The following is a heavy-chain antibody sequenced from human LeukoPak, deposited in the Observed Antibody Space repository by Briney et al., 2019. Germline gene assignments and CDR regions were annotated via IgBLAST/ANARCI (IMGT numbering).Heavy chain of an antibody. CDR3: ASGSGNWYFDL. D-gene: IGHD3-10*01. CDR1: GGSISSGSYY. Sequence: SETLSLTCTVSGGSISSGSYYWSWIRQPAGKGLEWVGRIYTSGSTNYNPSLKSRVTISVDTSKNQFSLKLISVTAADTAVYYCASGSGNWYFDLWGRGTLVTVSS. V-gene: IGHV4-61*02. CDR2: IYTSGST. J-gene: IGHJ2*01.